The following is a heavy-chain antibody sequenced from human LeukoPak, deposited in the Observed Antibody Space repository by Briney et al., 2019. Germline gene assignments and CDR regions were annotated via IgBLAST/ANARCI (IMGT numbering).Heavy chain of an antibody. CDR1: GFTFSSYG. J-gene: IGHJ4*02. V-gene: IGHV3-30*18. Sequence: GGSLRLSCAAFGFTFSSYGMQWVRQAPGKGLEWVAVISSDGRNEYYADSVKGRFTITRDNSKNTLYLQMNSLRTEDTAVYYCAKVYSSGWQFDYWGQGTLVTVSS. D-gene: IGHD6-19*01. CDR2: ISSDGRNE. CDR3: AKVYSSGWQFDY.